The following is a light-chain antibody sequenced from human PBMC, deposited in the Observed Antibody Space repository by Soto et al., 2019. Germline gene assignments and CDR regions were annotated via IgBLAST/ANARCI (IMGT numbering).Light chain of an antibody. CDR1: QGISTS. CDR3: QQVKTYPLT. J-gene: IGKJ4*01. CDR2: AAS. Sequence: IQLTRSPSSLSASVGDRVTITCRASQGISTSLAWYQQTPGKAPKFLIYAASTLQSGVPARFSGSGSGKDFTLTISSLQPEDFATHYCQQVKTYPLTSGGGTKVEIX. V-gene: IGKV1-9*01.